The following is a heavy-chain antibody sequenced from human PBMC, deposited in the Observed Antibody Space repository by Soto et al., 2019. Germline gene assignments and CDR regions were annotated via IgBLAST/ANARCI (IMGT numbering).Heavy chain of an antibody. CDR1: GFSLSTSGVG. D-gene: IGHD3-10*01. J-gene: IGHJ6*02. CDR3: ARQLLWFRELRDYGMDV. V-gene: IGHV2-5*02. CDR2: IYWDDDK. Sequence: QITLKESGPTLVKPTQTLTLTCTFSGFSLSTSGVGVGWIRQPPGKALEWLALIYWDDDKRYSPSLKSRLTITKDTSKNQVVLTMTNMDPVDTATYYCARQLLWFRELRDYGMDVWGQGTTVTVSS.